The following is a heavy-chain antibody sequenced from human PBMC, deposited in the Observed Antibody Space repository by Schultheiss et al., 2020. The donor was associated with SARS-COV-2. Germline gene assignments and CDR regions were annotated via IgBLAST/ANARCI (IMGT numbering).Heavy chain of an antibody. V-gene: IGHV3-23*01. D-gene: IGHD6-13*01. CDR3: AKRGMGYSSSWYYYYYYMDV. CDR1: GFTFSDYY. CDR2: ISGSGGST. Sequence: GGSLRLSCAASGFTFSDYYMSWIRQAPGKGLEWVSAISGSGGSTYYADSVKGRFTISRDNSKNTLYLQMNSLRAEDTAVYYCAKRGMGYSSSWYYYYYYMDVWGKGTTVTVSS. J-gene: IGHJ6*03.